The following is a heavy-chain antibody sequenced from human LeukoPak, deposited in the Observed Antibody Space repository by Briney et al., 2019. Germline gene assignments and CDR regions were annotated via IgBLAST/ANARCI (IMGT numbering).Heavy chain of an antibody. V-gene: IGHV3-21*01. CDR2: ISRSSSYI. CDR3: ARVGQRPAAKIYSYGMDV. D-gene: IGHD2-2*01. J-gene: IGHJ6*02. Sequence: GGSLRRSCVAPGFTFSRNRMSGVRQGPGKGLEGVSSISRSSSYIYYADSVKGRFTISRDNAKNSLYLQMNSLRAEDTAVYYCARVGQRPAAKIYSYGMDVWGQGTTVTVSS. CDR1: GFTFSRNR.